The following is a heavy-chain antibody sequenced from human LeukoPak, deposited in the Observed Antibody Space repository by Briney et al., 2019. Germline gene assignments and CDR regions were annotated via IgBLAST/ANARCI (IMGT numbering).Heavy chain of an antibody. CDR2: VLRSENT. Sequence: SETLSLTCTVPGGSINSYYWSWIRQPPGKGLEWIGYVLRSENTNYSPSLSSRVTISVDASKNQFSLKLTSLTAADTAVYYCARGSYQDFPPNYWSQGTLVTVSS. V-gene: IGHV4-59*01. D-gene: IGHD3-16*02. J-gene: IGHJ4*02. CDR1: GGSINSYY. CDR3: ARGSYQDFPPNY.